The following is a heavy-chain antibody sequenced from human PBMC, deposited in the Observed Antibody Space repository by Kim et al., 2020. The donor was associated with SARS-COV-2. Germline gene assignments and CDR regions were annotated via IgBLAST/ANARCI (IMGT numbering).Heavy chain of an antibody. Sequence: ASVMVSCKTSGYNFSSYGFSWVRQAPGQGLEWLGWINTKKGDTNYIQKFQDRVIMTTGSSTSTAYMELRSLNSADTAIYYCVRGTWGDVNDYWGQGTLVTVSS. V-gene: IGHV1-18*01. CDR1: GYNFSSYG. J-gene: IGHJ4*02. CDR3: VRGTWGDVNDY. D-gene: IGHD3-10*01. CDR2: INTKKGDT.